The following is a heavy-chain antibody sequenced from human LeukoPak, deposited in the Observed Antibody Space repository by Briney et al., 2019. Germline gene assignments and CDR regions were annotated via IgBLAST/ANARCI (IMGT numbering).Heavy chain of an antibody. CDR1: GGSISSRRYY. CDR3: ARHVGRAGDEPYFDY. V-gene: IGHV4-39*01. J-gene: IGHJ4*02. Sequence: PSETLSLTCTVSGGSISSRRYYWGWIRQPPGQGLEWIGSIYNSGIMYYDPSLKSRVTISVDTSKNQFSLNLISVTAAGTAVYYCARHVGRAGDEPYFDYWGQGALVTVSS. D-gene: IGHD4-17*01. CDR2: IYNSGIM.